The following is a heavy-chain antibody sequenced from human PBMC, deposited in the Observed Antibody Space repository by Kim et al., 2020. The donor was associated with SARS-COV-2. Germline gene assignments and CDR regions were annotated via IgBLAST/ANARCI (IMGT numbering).Heavy chain of an antibody. Sequence: SETLSLTCTVSGGSISSGGYYWSWIRQHPGKGLEWIGYIYYSGSTYYNPSLKSRVTISVDTSKNQFSLKLSSVTAADTAVYYCAREIVATIDYTYYYDSSGYYPWGQGTLVTVSS. CDR2: IYYSGST. D-gene: IGHD3-22*01. J-gene: IGHJ5*02. CDR1: GGSISSGGYY. CDR3: AREIVATIDYTYYYDSSGYYP. V-gene: IGHV4-31*03.